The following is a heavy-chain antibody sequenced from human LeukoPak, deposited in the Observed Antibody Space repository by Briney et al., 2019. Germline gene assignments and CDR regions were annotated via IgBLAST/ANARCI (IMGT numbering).Heavy chain of an antibody. V-gene: IGHV3-23*01. Sequence: GGSLRLSCTASGFTFSSYAMNWVRQAPGKGMEWVSGIGAGGTFTYYADSVKGRFTISRDNSKNTLYLQMNSLRAEDTAVYYCARSMVAATLDYWGQGTLVTVSS. CDR1: GFTFSSYA. CDR3: ARSMVAATLDY. D-gene: IGHD2-15*01. CDR2: IGAGGTFT. J-gene: IGHJ4*02.